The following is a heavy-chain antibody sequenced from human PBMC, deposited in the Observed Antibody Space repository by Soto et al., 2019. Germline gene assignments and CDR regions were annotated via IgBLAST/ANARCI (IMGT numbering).Heavy chain of an antibody. CDR3: TTGGDPSKAGD. CDR1: GGSISSHY. Sequence: PSETLSLTCTVSGGSISSHYWSWIRQPPGKGLEWIGFIHYTGSTYYNPSLKSRVAISVDTSRNDFSLRLSSVTAADTAVYYGTTGGDPSKAGDWGQGTLVTVAS. V-gene: IGHV4-59*08. CDR2: IHYTGST. J-gene: IGHJ4*02. D-gene: IGHD6-13*01.